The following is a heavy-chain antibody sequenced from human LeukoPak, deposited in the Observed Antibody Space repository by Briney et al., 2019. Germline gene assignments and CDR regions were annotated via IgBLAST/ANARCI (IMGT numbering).Heavy chain of an antibody. CDR2: ISASGGST. CDR1: GFTFSGYA. V-gene: IGHV3-23*01. J-gene: IGHJ5*02. Sequence: PGGSLRLSCAASGFTFSGYAMSWVRQAPGKGLEWVSAISASGGSTYYADSVKGRCTISRDNSKNTLYLQMNSLRAEDTAVYYCAKKAGSGNNWFDPWGQGTLVTVSS. D-gene: IGHD3-10*01. CDR3: AKKAGSGNNWFDP.